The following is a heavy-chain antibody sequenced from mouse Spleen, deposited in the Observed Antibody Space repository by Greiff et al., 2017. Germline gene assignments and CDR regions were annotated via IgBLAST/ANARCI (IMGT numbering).Heavy chain of an antibody. CDR3: TRIWDGYY. CDR2: IDPETGGT. D-gene: IGHD4-1*01. CDR1: GYTFTDYE. J-gene: IGHJ2*01. V-gene: IGHV1-15*01. Sequence: QVQLKESGAELVRPGASVTLSCKASGYTFTDYEMHWVKQTPVHGLEWIGAIDPETGGTAYNQKFKGKAILTADKSSSTAYMELRSLTSEDSAVYYCTRIWDGYYWGQGTTLTVSS.